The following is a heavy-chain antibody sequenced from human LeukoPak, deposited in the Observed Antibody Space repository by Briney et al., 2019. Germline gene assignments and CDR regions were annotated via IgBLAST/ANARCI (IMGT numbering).Heavy chain of an antibody. Sequence: SQTLSLTCAISGDSVSSNSAAWNWIRQSPSRGLEWLGRTYYRSKWYNDYAVSVKSRITINPDSSKNQFSLQLNSVTPEDTAVYYCARVRGRRLETRIDAFDIWGQGTMVTVSS. J-gene: IGHJ3*02. V-gene: IGHV6-1*01. CDR2: TYYRSKWYN. CDR3: ARVRGRRLETRIDAFDI. D-gene: IGHD6-25*01. CDR1: GDSVSSNSAA.